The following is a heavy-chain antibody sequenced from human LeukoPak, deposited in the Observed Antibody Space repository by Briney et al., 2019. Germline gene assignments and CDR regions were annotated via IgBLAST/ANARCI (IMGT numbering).Heavy chain of an antibody. CDR1: GGSISSGSYY. Sequence: PSETLSLTCTVSGGSISSGSYYWGWIRQPPGKGLEWIGSIYYSGSTYYNPSLKSRVTISVDTSKNQFSLKLSSVTAADTAVYYCARALVRGVTIRIIDYWGQGTLVTVSS. V-gene: IGHV4-39*07. J-gene: IGHJ4*02. CDR3: ARALVRGVTIRIIDY. CDR2: IYYSGST. D-gene: IGHD3-10*01.